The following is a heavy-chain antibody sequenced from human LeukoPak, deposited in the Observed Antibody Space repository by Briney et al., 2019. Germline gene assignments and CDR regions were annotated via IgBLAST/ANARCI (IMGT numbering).Heavy chain of an antibody. D-gene: IGHD5-18*01. CDR3: ASFLDTAMVKFFY. CDR1: GGSISSSSYY. V-gene: IGHV4-39*01. CDR2: IYYSGST. J-gene: IGHJ4*02. Sequence: SETLSLTCSVSGGSISSSSYYWAWIHQPPGKGLEWIGSIYYSGSTFYNPSLKSRVTISVDTSKSQFSLKLSSVTAADTAVYYCASFLDTAMVKFFYWGQGTLVTVSS.